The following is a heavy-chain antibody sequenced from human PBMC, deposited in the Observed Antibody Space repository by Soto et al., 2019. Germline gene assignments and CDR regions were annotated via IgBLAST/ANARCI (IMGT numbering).Heavy chain of an antibody. CDR1: GFTFSSYA. CDR2: ISYDGSNK. D-gene: IGHD6-25*01. Sequence: QVQLVESGGGVVQPGRSMRLSCAASGFTFSSYARHWVRQAPGKGLEWVAVISYDGSNKYYADSVKGRFTISRDNSKNTLYLQMNSLRAEDTAVYYCASPLYSSAYYYYYGMDVWGQGTTVTVSS. J-gene: IGHJ6*02. V-gene: IGHV3-30-3*01. CDR3: ASPLYSSAYYYYYGMDV.